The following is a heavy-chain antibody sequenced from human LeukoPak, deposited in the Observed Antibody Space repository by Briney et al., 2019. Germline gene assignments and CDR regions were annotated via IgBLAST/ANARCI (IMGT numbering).Heavy chain of an antibody. D-gene: IGHD2-21*02. CDR2: INPNTGGT. CDR1: GYTFTAYY. J-gene: IGHJ4*02. V-gene: IGHV1-2*02. CDR3: ARHSTDCGGDCYTPYYFDY. Sequence: ASVKVSCKASGYTFTAYYMYWVRQAPGQGLEWMGWINPNTGGTNSAQKFQGRVTMTRNTSISTAYMELSSLRSEDTAVYYCARHSTDCGGDCYTPYYFDYWGQGTLVTVSS.